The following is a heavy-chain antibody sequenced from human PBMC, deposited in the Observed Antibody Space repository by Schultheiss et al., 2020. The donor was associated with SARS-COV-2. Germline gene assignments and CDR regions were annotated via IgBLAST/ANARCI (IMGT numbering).Heavy chain of an antibody. J-gene: IGHJ5*02. D-gene: IGHD6-6*01. CDR2: INHSGST. V-gene: IGHV4-34*01. CDR1: GGSISSYY. Sequence: SETLSLTCTVSGGSISSYYWSWIRQPPGKGLEWIGEINHSGSTNYNPSLKSRVTISVDTSKNQFSLKLSSVTAADTAVYYCAREAGGSSSGLGWFDPLGQGTLVTVSS. CDR3: AREAGGSSSGLGWFDP.